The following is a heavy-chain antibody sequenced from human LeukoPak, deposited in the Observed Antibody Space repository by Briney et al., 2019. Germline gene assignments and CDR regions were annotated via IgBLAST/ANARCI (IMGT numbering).Heavy chain of an antibody. V-gene: IGHV4-34*01. Sequence: SETLSLTCAVYGGSFSGYYWSWIRQPPGKGLEWIGEINHSGSTNYNPSLKSRVTISVDTSKNQFPLKLSSVTAADTAVYYCARFQGRYYYYYMDVWGKGTTVTVSS. CDR2: INHSGST. CDR3: ARFQGRYYYYYMDV. CDR1: GGSFSGYY. J-gene: IGHJ6*03.